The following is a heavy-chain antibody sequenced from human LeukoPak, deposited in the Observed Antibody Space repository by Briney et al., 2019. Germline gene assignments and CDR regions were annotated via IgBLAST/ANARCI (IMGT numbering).Heavy chain of an antibody. CDR2: IYYSGST. V-gene: IGHV4-59*01. D-gene: IGHD6-13*01. CDR1: GGSISSYY. J-gene: IGHJ5*02. Sequence: SETLSLTCTVSGGSISSYYWSWIRQPPGKGLEWIGYIYYSGSTNYNPSLKSRVTISVDTSKNQFSLKLSSVTAADTAVYYCAREWAAAGSDPWGQGTLVTVSS. CDR3: AREWAAAGSDP.